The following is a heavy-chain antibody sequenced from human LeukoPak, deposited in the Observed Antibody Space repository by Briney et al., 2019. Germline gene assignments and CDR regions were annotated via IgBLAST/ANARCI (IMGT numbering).Heavy chain of an antibody. CDR1: GGSISISSYY. CDR3: ANRYYYDSSGYLHFDY. V-gene: IGHV4-39*01. Sequence: SETLSLTCTVSGGSISISSYYWGWIRQPPGKGLEWVGTIYYSGSTYYNPSLKSRVTISVDTSKNQFSLKLSSVTAADTAVYYCANRYYYDSSGYLHFDYWDQGTLVTVSS. J-gene: IGHJ4*02. CDR2: IYYSGST. D-gene: IGHD3-22*01.